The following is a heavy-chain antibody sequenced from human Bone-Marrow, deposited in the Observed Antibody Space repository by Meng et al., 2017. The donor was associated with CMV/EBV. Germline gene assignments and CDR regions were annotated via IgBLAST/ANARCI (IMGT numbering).Heavy chain of an antibody. CDR2: ISAYNGNT. D-gene: IGHD3-3*01. Sequence: ASVKVSCKASGYTFTGYYVHWVRQAPGQGLEWMGWISAYNGNTNYAQKLQGRVTMTTDTSTSTAYMELRSLRSGDTAVYYCARDSWYDFWSGYYRYYYGMDVWGQGTTVTVSS. CDR1: GYTFTGYY. J-gene: IGHJ6*02. CDR3: ARDSWYDFWSGYYRYYYGMDV. V-gene: IGHV1-18*04.